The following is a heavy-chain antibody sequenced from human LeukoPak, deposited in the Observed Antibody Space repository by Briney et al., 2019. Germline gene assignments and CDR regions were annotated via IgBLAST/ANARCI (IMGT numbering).Heavy chain of an antibody. V-gene: IGHV3-30-3*01. D-gene: IGHD3-9*01. CDR1: GFTFNSYA. Sequence: QPGRSLRLSCAASGFTFNSYAIHWVRQVPGKGLEWVAGIAYDGSNKNYADSVKGRFTISRDNSKITVSLQMDSLSAEDTAVYYCARDSTTLLRYFDWFFDYWGQGTLVTVSS. CDR3: ARDSTTLLRYFDWFFDY. CDR2: IAYDGSNK. J-gene: IGHJ4*02.